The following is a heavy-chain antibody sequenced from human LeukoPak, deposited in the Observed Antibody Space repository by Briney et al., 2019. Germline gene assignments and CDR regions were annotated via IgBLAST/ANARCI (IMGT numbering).Heavy chain of an antibody. CDR1: GGTFSSYA. CDR3: ARDPGSGSIYSGSYCYFDY. CDR2: INPNSGGT. D-gene: IGHD1-26*01. V-gene: IGHV1-2*02. J-gene: IGHJ4*02. Sequence: ASVKVSCKASGGTFSSYAISWVRQAPGQGLEWMGWINPNSGGTNYAQKFQGRVTMTRDTSISTADMELSRLRSDDTAVYYCARDPGSGSIYSGSYCYFDYWGQGTLVTVSS.